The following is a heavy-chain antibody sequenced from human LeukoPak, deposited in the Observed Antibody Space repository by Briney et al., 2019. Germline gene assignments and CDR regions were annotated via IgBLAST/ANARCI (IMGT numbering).Heavy chain of an antibody. CDR3: ARDSRLNWNYGVFDY. V-gene: IGHV4-39*07. CDR1: GGSISSSSYY. J-gene: IGHJ4*02. CDR2: IYYSGST. Sequence: SETLSLTCTVSGGSISSSSYYWGWIRQPPGKGLEWIGSIYYSGSTYYNPSLKSRVTISVDTSKNQFSLKLSSVTAADTAVYYCARDSRLNWNYGVFDYWGQGTLVTVSS. D-gene: IGHD1-7*01.